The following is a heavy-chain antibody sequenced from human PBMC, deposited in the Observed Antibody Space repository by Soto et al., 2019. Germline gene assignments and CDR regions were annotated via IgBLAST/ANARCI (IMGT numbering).Heavy chain of an antibody. CDR3: ARVTSRPHEYNWNEYDDAFDI. CDR2: ISSGSSTI. J-gene: IGHJ3*02. D-gene: IGHD1-20*01. CDR1: GFTFNSYS. V-gene: IGHV3-48*01. Sequence: GGSLRLSCAASGFTFNSYSMNWVRQAPGKGLEWVSFISSGSSTIYYADSVKGRFTISRDNAKRSLYLQMNSLRAEDTAVYYCARVTSRPHEYNWNEYDDAFDIWGQGTMVTVSS.